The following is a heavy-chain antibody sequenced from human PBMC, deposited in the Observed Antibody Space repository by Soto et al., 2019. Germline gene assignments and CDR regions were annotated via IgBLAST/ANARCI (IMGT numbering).Heavy chain of an antibody. CDR1: GFTFSSYA. CDR2: ISGSGGST. J-gene: IGHJ4*02. Sequence: GGSLRLSCAASGFTFSSYAMSWVRQAPGKGLEWVSAISGSGGSTYYADSVKGRFTISRDNSKNTLYLQMNSLRAEDTAVYYCAKDLTAYYDILTGYSLSYFDYWGQGTLVTVSS. CDR3: AKDLTAYYDILTGYSLSYFDY. V-gene: IGHV3-23*01. D-gene: IGHD3-9*01.